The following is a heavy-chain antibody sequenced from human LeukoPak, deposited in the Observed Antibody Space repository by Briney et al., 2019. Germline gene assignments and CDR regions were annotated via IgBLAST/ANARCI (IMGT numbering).Heavy chain of an antibody. CDR2: IYYSGTT. CDR3: ARRTPYSGSYIFDY. V-gene: IGHV4-39*01. D-gene: IGHD1-26*01. Sequence: PSETLSLTCIVSGGSISSGSYYWAWIRQPPGKGLEWIGSIYYSGTTYYNPSLKSRVTISADTSKNQISLKLSSVTAADTAVYYCARRTPYSGSYIFDYWGQGTLVTVSS. CDR1: GGSISSGSYY. J-gene: IGHJ4*02.